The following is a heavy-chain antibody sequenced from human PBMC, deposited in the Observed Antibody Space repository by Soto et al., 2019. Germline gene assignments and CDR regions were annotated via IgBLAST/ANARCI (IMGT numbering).Heavy chain of an antibody. Sequence: SETLSLTCTVSGASISRGGYSWIWNRQQPGKGLELSGYMFYSGTAYYNPFLKSRVTPSLDTFNHHFYLHLTSMTVAESAVYYCARDVDGDPPDYWGQGTLVTVSS. CDR2: MFYSGTA. CDR1: GASISRGGYS. J-gene: IGHJ4*02. CDR3: ARDVDGDPPDY. V-gene: IGHV4-31*03.